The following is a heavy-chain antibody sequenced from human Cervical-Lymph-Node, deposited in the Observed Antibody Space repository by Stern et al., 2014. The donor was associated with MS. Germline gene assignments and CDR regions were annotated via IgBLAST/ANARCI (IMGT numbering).Heavy chain of an antibody. CDR3: ARGRGWATTFVTPPHYADY. D-gene: IGHD4-23*01. Sequence: QVQLQESGPGVVEPSETLSLTCSISGGSVTTYYWSWIRQPPGGGLEWIGFIYYTGITKYNPSLNSRATISVDTSRNQFSLKLASVTAADTATYYCARGRGWATTFVTPPHYADYWSQGIVVIVSS. CDR1: GGSVTTYY. CDR2: IYYTGIT. J-gene: IGHJ4*02. V-gene: IGHV4-59*02.